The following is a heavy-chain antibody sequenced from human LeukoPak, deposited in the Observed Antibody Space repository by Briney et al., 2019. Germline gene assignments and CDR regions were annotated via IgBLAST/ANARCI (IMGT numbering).Heavy chain of an antibody. J-gene: IGHJ6*03. CDR1: GFTFSSYA. CDR2: ISYDGSNK. CDR3: ARGGVDCSGGSCYSLSYYYMDV. Sequence: GGSLRLSCAASGFTFSSYAMHWVRQAPGKGLEWVAVISYDGSNKYYADSVKGRFTISRDNSKNTLYLQMNSLRAEDTAVYYCARGGVDCSGGSCYSLSYYYMDVWGKGTTVTVSS. V-gene: IGHV3-30*01. D-gene: IGHD2-15*01.